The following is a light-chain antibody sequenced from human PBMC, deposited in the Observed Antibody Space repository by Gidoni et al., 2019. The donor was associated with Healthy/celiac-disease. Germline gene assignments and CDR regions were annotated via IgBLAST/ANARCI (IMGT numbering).Light chain of an antibody. Sequence: DIQMTQPQSSLSASVRDRVTITCRASQGISNYLAWYQQKPGKVPKLLSYAASTLQSGVPSRFSGSGSGTDFTLAISSLQPEDVATYYCQKYNSAPRTFGQGTKVKIK. CDR3: QKYNSAPRT. J-gene: IGKJ1*01. V-gene: IGKV1-27*01. CDR1: QGISNY. CDR2: AAS.